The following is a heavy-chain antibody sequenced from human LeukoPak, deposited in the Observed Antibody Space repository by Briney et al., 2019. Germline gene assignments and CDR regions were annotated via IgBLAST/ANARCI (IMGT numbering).Heavy chain of an antibody. J-gene: IGHJ6*03. D-gene: IGHD2-2*01. CDR2: ISGSGGST. CDR1: GFTFSSYA. CDR3: ANKYLTDYYYYYMDV. V-gene: IGHV3-23*01. Sequence: GGSLRLSCAASGFTFSSYAMSWVRQAPGKGLEWVSAISGSGGSTYYADSVKGRFTISRDNSKNTLYLQMNSLRAEDTAVYYCANKYLTDYYYYYMDVWGKGTTVTVSS.